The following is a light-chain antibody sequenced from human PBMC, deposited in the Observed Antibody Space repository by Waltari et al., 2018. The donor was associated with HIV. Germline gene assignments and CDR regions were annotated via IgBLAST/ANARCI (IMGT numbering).Light chain of an antibody. CDR2: SNN. CDR3: SAWDSSLSAGV. V-gene: IGLV10-54*01. Sequence: QAGLTQPPSVSRGLRQTATLTCTGNSNNVGNQGAAWLQQHQGHPPKLLSYSNNNRPSGISERLSASRSGNTASLTITGLQPEDEADYYCSAWDSSLSAGVFGGGTKLTVL. J-gene: IGLJ2*01. CDR1: SNNVGNQG.